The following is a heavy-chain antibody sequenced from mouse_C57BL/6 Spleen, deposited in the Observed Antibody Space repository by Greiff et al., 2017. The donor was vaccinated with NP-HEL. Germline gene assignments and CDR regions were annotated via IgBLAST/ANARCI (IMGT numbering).Heavy chain of an antibody. D-gene: IGHD6-1*01. CDR3: ARCPDLYYFDY. CDR1: GYTFTDYY. Sequence: EVQLQQSGPELVKPGASVKISCKASGYTFTDYYMNWVKQSHGKSLEWIGDINPNNGGTSYNQKFKGKATLTVDKSSSTAYMELRSLTSEDSAVYYCARCPDLYYFDYWGQGTTLTVSS. J-gene: IGHJ2*01. CDR2: INPNNGGT. V-gene: IGHV1-26*01.